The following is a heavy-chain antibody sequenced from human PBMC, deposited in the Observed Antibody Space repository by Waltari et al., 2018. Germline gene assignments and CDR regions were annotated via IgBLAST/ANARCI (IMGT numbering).Heavy chain of an antibody. Sequence: QVQLQQWGAGLLKPSETLSLTCAVYGGSFSGYYWSWTRQPPGKGLEWIGEINHSGSTNYNPSLKSRVTISVDTSKNQFSLKLSSVTAADTAVYYCARGNSGSRFFGYWGQGTLVTVSS. J-gene: IGHJ4*02. D-gene: IGHD1-26*01. CDR3: ARGNSGSRFFGY. CDR2: INHSGST. CDR1: GGSFSGYY. V-gene: IGHV4-34*01.